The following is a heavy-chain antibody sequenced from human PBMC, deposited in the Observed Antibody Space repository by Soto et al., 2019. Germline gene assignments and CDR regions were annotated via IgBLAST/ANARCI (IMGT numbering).Heavy chain of an antibody. J-gene: IGHJ4*02. CDR3: AKGWDTAIPHDPLDY. CDR1: GFTFSSYG. D-gene: IGHD5-18*01. Sequence: PGGSLRLSCAASGFTFSSYGMHWVRQAPGKGLEWVAVISYDGSNKYYADSVKGRFTISRDNSKNTLYLQMNSLRAEDTAVYYCAKGWDTAIPHDPLDYWGQGTLVTVSS. CDR2: ISYDGSNK. V-gene: IGHV3-30*18.